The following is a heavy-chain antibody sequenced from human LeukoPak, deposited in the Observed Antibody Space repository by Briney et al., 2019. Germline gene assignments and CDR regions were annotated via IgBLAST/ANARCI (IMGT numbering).Heavy chain of an antibody. D-gene: IGHD3-10*01. CDR1: GFTFSSYA. J-gene: IGHJ3*02. Sequence: GGSLRLSCAASGFTFSSYAMNWVRQAPGKGLEWVSTISGSGGSTYYADSVKGRFTISRDNAKNSLYLQMNSLRAEDTAVYYCAREYGSGSDAFDIWGQGTMVTVSS. CDR3: AREYGSGSDAFDI. CDR2: ISGSGGST. V-gene: IGHV3-23*01.